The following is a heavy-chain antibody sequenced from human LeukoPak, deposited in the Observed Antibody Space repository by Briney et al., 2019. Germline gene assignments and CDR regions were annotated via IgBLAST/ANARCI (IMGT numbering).Heavy chain of an antibody. V-gene: IGHV3-48*03. CDR3: ARIFREYCSSTSCYWPNYYYYGMDV. D-gene: IGHD2-2*01. CDR2: ISSSGSII. Sequence: GGSLRLSCAASGFTFSSYEMNWVRQAPGKGLEWVSYISSSGSIIYYADSVKGRFTISRDNAKNSLYLQMNSLRAEDTAVYYCARIFREYCSSTSCYWPNYYYYGMDVWGKGTTVTVSS. J-gene: IGHJ6*04. CDR1: GFTFSSYE.